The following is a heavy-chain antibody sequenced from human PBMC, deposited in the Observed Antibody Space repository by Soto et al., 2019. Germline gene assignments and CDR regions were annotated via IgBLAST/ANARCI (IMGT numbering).Heavy chain of an antibody. CDR2: ISSSSSDI. CDR1: GFTFSSYS. CDR3: ARWGGLLRAVDI. J-gene: IGHJ3*02. Sequence: EVPLVESGGGLVKPGGSLRLSGAASGFTFSSYSMNWVRQAPGTRLEWVSSISSSSSDIYYADSVKGRFTISRDNAKNSLYRQMTSLRAEDTAGDYCARWGGLLRAVDICGQGTMVTFSS. D-gene: IGHD3-16*01. V-gene: IGHV3-21*01.